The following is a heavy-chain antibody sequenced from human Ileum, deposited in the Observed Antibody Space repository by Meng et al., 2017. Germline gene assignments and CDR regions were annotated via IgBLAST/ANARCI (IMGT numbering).Heavy chain of an antibody. V-gene: IGHV3-72*01. CDR3: ARTNRLSYFDH. J-gene: IGHJ4*02. CDR2: SRNKANSYTT. CDR1: GFTFSDHY. D-gene: IGHD2-21*02. Sequence: GESLKISCAASGFTFSDHYMDWVRQAPGKGLEWVGRSRNKANSYTTEYAASVKGRFTISRDESKDSLYLQMNSLTTEDTAVYYCARTNRLSYFDHWGPGTLVTVSS.